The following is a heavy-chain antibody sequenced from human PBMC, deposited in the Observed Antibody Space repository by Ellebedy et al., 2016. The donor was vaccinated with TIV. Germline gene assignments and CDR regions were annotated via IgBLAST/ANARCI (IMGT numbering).Heavy chain of an antibody. CDR1: GFSFSDYY. CDR3: ARGGIDLYYYGLDV. CDR2: VTTGSAYM. J-gene: IGHJ6*02. D-gene: IGHD3-3*02. V-gene: IGHV3-11*06. Sequence: GESLKISCAASGFSFSDYYMNWIRQAPGKGLEWVADVTTGSAYMHYADSVKGRFTISRDDVTNSLFLQMNGLSAEDTAVYYCARGGIDLYYYGLDVWGQGTTVTVSS.